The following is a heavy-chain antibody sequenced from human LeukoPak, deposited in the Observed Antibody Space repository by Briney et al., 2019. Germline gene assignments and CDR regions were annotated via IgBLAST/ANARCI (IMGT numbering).Heavy chain of an antibody. CDR1: GFTFSGYW. Sequence: GGSLRLSCATSGFTFSGYWMSWVRQAPGKGLEWLANIKPDGGEQHYVDSAKGRFTILRDNVKNSLYLQMNSLRAEDTAIYYCAGDYSARDYWGQGTLVTVSS. J-gene: IGHJ4*02. CDR2: IKPDGGEQ. D-gene: IGHD4-17*01. V-gene: IGHV3-7*01. CDR3: AGDYSARDY.